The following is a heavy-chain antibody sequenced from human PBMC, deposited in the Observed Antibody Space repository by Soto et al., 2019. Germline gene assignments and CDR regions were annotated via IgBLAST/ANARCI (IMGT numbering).Heavy chain of an antibody. CDR3: ARLIRGGSYYYYYYMDV. CDR2: IYYSGST. V-gene: IGHV4-59*08. Sequence: SETLSLTCTVSGGSIISYYWSWILQPPGKGLEWIGYIYYSGSTNYNPSLKSRVTISVDTSKNQFSLKLSSVTAADTAVYYCARLIRGGSYYYYYYMDVWGKGTTVTVSS. CDR1: GGSIISYY. D-gene: IGHD3-10*01. J-gene: IGHJ6*03.